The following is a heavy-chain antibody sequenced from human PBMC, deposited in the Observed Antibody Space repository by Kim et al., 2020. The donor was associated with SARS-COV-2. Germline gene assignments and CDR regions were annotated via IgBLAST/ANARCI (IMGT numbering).Heavy chain of an antibody. J-gene: IGHJ4*02. D-gene: IGHD5-12*01. CDR3: AKKQTPVVATIRND. Sequence: DSGKGRFTISRDNSKNTLYLQMNSLRAEDTAVYYCAKKQTPVVATIRNDWGQGTLVTVSS. V-gene: IGHV3-23*01.